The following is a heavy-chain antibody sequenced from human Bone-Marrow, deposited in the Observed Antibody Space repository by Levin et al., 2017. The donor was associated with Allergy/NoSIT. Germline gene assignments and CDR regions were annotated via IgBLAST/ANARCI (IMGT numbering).Heavy chain of an antibody. CDR1: GFTFSSYS. CDR2: ISSSSSYI. Sequence: GESLKISCAASGFTFSSYSMNWVRQAPGKGLEWVSSISSSSSYIYYADSVKGRFTISRDNAKNSLYLQMNSLRAEDTAVYYCARDYYYDSSGYSGYWGQGTLVTVSS. V-gene: IGHV3-21*01. J-gene: IGHJ4*02. D-gene: IGHD3-22*01. CDR3: ARDYYYDSSGYSGY.